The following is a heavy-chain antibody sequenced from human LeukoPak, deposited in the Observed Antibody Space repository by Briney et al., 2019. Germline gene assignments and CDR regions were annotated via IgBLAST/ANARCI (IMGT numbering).Heavy chain of an antibody. J-gene: IGHJ4*02. D-gene: IGHD6-19*01. CDR3: ARDNPVAGNRGIDY. CDR1: GGSNSSYY. V-gene: IGHV4-4*07. Sequence: SETLSLTCTVSGGSNSSYYWSWIRQPAGKGLEWLGRIYTTGGSNYNPSLKSRVTMSVDTSKDQFSLKLSSVTAADTAVYYCARDNPVAGNRGIDYWGQGTLVTVSS. CDR2: IYTTGGS.